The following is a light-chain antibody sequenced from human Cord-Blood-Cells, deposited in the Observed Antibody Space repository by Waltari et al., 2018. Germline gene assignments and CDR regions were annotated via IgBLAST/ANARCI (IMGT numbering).Light chain of an antibody. CDR2: QDS. CDR3: QAWDSSTAV. V-gene: IGLV3-1*01. J-gene: IGLJ2*01. Sequence: SYELTQPPSVSVSPGQTASITCSGEKLGDKYACWYQQKPGKSPLLVIYQDSKRASGIPERFSGSNSGNTATLTISGTQAMDEADYYCQAWDSSTAVFGGGTKLTVL. CDR1: KLGDKY.